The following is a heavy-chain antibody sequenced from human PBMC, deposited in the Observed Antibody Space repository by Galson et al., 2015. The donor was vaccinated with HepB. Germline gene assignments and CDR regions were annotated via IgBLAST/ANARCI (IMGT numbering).Heavy chain of an antibody. V-gene: IGHV3-15*01. Sequence: SLRLSCPASGFTFSNAWMTWVRQAPGKGLEWVGRIKSKTDGGTTDYAAPVKGRFTISRDDSKNTLYLQMNSLETEDTAVYYCTTAPWRLVDYWGQGTLVTVSS. CDR2: IKSKTDGGTT. CDR1: GFTFSNAW. CDR3: TTAPWRLVDY. J-gene: IGHJ4*02. D-gene: IGHD6-19*01.